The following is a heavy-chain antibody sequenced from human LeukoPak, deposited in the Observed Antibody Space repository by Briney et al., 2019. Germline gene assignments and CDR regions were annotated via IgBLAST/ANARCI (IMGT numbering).Heavy chain of an antibody. CDR1: GGSISSGGYY. J-gene: IGHJ4*02. Sequence: SETLPLTCTVSGGSISSGGYYWSWIRQHPGKGLEWIGYIYYSGSTYYNPSLKSRVTISVDTSKNQFSLKLSSVTAADTAVCYCASVYYDPPHYFDYWGQGTLVTVSS. CDR3: ASVYYDPPHYFDY. CDR2: IYYSGST. D-gene: IGHD3-3*01. V-gene: IGHV4-31*03.